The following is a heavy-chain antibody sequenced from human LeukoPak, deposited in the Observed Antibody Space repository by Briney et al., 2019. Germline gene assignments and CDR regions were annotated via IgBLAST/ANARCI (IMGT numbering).Heavy chain of an antibody. CDR2: IKQDGSEE. Sequence: GGSLRPSCAASGFTFSNYWMTWVRQAPGKGLEWVANIKQDGSEEYYVDSVKGRFTISRGNAKNSLYLQMNSLRAEDTAVYYCARRGRYCSGDRCFNSLYYFDYWGQGTLVTVSS. D-gene: IGHD2-15*01. V-gene: IGHV3-7*01. CDR1: GFTFSNYW. CDR3: ARRGRYCSGDRCFNSLYYFDY. J-gene: IGHJ4*02.